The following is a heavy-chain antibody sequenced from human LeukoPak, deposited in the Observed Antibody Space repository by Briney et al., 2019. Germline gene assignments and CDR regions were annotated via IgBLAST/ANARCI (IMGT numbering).Heavy chain of an antibody. V-gene: IGHV5-51*01. J-gene: IGHJ3*02. CDR1: GYSFTSYW. CDR3: ARPPNGSYFSVDAFDI. D-gene: IGHD1-26*01. Sequence: GESLKISCKGSGYSFTSYWIGWVRQMPGKSLEWMGIIYPGDSDTRYSPSFQGQVTISADKSISTAYLQWSSLKASDTAMYYCARPPNGSYFSVDAFDIWGQGTMVTVSS. CDR2: IYPGDSDT.